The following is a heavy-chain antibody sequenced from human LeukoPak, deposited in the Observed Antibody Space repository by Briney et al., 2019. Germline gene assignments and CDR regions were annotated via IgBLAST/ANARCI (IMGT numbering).Heavy chain of an antibody. CDR2: IQNDGNDK. V-gene: IGHV3-30*04. CDR1: GFTFSSYA. J-gene: IGHJ5*02. Sequence: GRSLRLSCAASGFTFSSYAMHWVRQAPGKGLEWVAFIQNDGNDKYYADSVKGRFTISKDNSKNTVDLQMNGLRAEDTAVYYCARAVTWIDPWGQGTLVIVYS. CDR3: ARAVTWIDP.